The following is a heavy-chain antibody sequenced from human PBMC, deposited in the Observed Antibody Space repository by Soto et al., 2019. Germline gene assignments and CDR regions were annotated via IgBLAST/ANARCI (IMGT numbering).Heavy chain of an antibody. V-gene: IGHV3-74*01. CDR3: TTVFAY. CDR2: IDNDGSGT. CDR1: GIIFTNYW. J-gene: IGHJ4*02. Sequence: EVQLVESGGGLVQPGGSLRLSCAASGIIFTNYWMHWVRQAPGKGLVWVSRIDNDGSGTSYADSVKGRFTISRDNAKNTVYLQMNSLRAENAAVYSCTTVFAYWGQGTLVTVSS.